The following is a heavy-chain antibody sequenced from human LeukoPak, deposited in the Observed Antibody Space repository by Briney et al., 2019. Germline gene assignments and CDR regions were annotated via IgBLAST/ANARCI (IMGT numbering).Heavy chain of an antibody. V-gene: IGHV2-5*02. CDR2: IYWDDDK. J-gene: IGHJ3*02. CDR3: AHRGDLIAARPRQAFDI. D-gene: IGHD6-6*01. CDR1: GFSLSTSGVG. Sequence: SGPTLVNPTQTLTLTCTFSGFSLSTSGVGVGWIRQPPGKALEWLALIYWDDDKRYSPSLKSRLTITKDTSKNQVVLTMTNMDPVDTATYYCAHRGDLIAARPRQAFDIWGQGTMVTVSS.